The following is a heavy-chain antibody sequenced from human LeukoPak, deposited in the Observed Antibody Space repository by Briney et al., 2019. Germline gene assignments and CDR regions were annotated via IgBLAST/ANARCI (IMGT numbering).Heavy chain of an antibody. V-gene: IGHV3-30*04. Sequence: VKSLRLSCAASGLTVSGYAMHRVRQAPGKGLDWVAIISHDGSKKDYADSVKGRFTISRDSSKNTVYLEMNSLRGDDTALYYCARDLIRGGSGSCLNYWGQGTLVTVSS. CDR2: ISHDGSKK. D-gene: IGHD3-10*01. J-gene: IGHJ4*02. CDR3: ARDLIRGGSGSCLNY. CDR1: GLTVSGYA.